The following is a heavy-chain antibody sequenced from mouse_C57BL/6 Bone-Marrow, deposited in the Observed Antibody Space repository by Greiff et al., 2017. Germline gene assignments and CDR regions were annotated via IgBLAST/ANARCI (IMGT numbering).Heavy chain of an antibody. CDR1: GFTFSSYG. CDR2: ISSGGSYT. D-gene: IGHD6-2*01. CDR3: ARHISHYYAMDY. V-gene: IGHV5-6*02. Sequence: EVMLVESGGDLVKPGGSLKLSCAASGFTFSSYGMSWVRQTPDKRLEWVATISSGGSYTYYPDSVKGRFTISRDNAKNTLYRQMSSLKSEDTAMYYCARHISHYYAMDYWGQGTSVTVSS. J-gene: IGHJ4*01.